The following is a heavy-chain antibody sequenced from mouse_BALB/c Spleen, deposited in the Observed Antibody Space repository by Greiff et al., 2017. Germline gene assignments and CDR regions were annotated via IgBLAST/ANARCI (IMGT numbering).Heavy chain of an antibody. CDR3: AKDYGYMWYFDV. D-gene: IGHD2-2*01. J-gene: IGHJ1*01. Sequence: QVQLKESGPELVKPGASVKISCKASGYAFSSSWLNWVKQRPGQGLEWIGRIYPGDGDTNYEGKFKGKATLTADKSSSTAYMPRSSLTAVDSAVCFCAKDYGYMWYFDVGGAGTTGTGAS. CDR2: IYPGDGDT. V-gene: IGHV1-82*01. CDR1: GYAFSSSW.